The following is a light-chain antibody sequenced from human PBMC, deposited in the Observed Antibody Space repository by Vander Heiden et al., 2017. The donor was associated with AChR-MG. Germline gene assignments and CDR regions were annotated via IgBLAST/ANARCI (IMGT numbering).Light chain of an antibody. Sequence: QSALTQPASVSGSPGQSITVSCTEASSFLDNYKFVSLYQQHPGRAPNLIIYDFSKRPSGVASRFSGSKSGSTASLTISGVQAEDEAEYYCASYTGSDSTFVLFGGGTNLIVL. J-gene: IGLJ2*01. V-gene: IGLV2-14*01. CDR3: ASYTGSDSTFVL. CDR2: DFS. CDR1: SSFLDNYKF.